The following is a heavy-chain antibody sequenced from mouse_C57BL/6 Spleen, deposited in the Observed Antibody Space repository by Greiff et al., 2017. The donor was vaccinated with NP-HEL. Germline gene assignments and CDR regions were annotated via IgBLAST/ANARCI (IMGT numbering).Heavy chain of an antibody. CDR3: ARVGEDDSWYYFDY. CDR1: GYAFSSYW. CDR2: IYPGDGDT. D-gene: IGHD2-4*01. J-gene: IGHJ2*01. V-gene: IGHV1-80*01. Sequence: QVQLKQSGAELVKPGASVKISCKASGYAFSSYWMNWVKQRPGKGLEWIGQIYPGDGDTNYNGKFKGKATLTADKSSSTAYMQLSSLTSEDSAVYFCARVGEDDSWYYFDYWGQGTTLTVSS.